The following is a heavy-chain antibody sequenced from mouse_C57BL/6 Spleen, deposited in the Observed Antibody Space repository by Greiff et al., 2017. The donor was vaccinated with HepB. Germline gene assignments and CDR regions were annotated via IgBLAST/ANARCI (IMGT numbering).Heavy chain of an antibody. CDR2: IYPGSGNT. V-gene: IGHV1-66*01. CDR3: ARGTAQGRDYYAMDY. J-gene: IGHJ4*01. Sequence: VQLQQSGPELVKPGASVKISCKASGYSFTSYYIHWVKQRPGQGLEWIGWIYPGSGNTKYNEKFKGKATLTADTSSSTAYMQLSSLTSEDSAVYYCARGTAQGRDYYAMDYWGQGTSVTVSS. CDR1: GYSFTSYY. D-gene: IGHD3-2*02.